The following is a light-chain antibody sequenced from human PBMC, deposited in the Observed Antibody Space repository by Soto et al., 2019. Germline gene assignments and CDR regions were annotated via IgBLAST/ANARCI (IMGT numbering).Light chain of an antibody. J-gene: IGLJ1*01. CDR1: SSDVGGYNY. CDR3: SSYTSSSTLVV. V-gene: IGLV2-14*01. CDR2: DVS. Sequence: QSALTQPASVSGSPGQSITISCTGTSSDVGGYNYVSWYQQHPGKAPKLMIYDVSNRPSGVSNRFSGSKSGNTASLTISGLQADDEAEYYCSSYTSSSTLVVFGTGTKLTVL.